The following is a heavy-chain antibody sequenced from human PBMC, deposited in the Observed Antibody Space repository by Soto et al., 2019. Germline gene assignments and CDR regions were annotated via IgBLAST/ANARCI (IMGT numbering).Heavy chain of an antibody. V-gene: IGHV1-18*04. CDR2: ISAYNGNT. CDR3: ARPMTTVSTGYYYYGMDV. D-gene: IGHD4-4*01. CDR1: GYTFTSYG. J-gene: IGHJ6*02. Sequence: ASVKVSCKASGYTFTSYGISWVRQAPGQGLEWMGWISAYNGNTNYAQKLQGRVTMTTDTSTSTAYMELRSLRSDDTAVYYCARPMTTVSTGYYYYGMDVWGQGTTVTVSS.